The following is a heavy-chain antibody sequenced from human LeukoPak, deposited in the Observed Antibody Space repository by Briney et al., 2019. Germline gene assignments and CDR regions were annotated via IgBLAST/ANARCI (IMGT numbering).Heavy chain of an antibody. CDR3: GKDGGYSSVGGGGFEYFDY. D-gene: IGHD3-22*01. Sequence: GGSLRLSCAASGFTFSSYGMHWVRQAPGKGLEWVAVIYYDGSNKYYTDSVKGRFTISRDNSKNTLYLQMNSLRAEDTAVYYCGKDGGYSSVGGGGFEYFDYWGQGTLVTVSS. J-gene: IGHJ4*02. V-gene: IGHV3-33*06. CDR2: IYYDGSNK. CDR1: GFTFSSYG.